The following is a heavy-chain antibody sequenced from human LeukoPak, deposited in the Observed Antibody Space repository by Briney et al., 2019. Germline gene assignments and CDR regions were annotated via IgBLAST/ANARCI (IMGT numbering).Heavy chain of an antibody. CDR1: GYSISSGYY. CDR3: ALGSYYAY. Sequence: SETLSLTCTVSGYSISSGYYWGWIRQTPGKGLEWIGYIYHGGRTDYNPSLKSRVTISVDTSKNQFSLKLSSVTAADTAVYYCALGSYYAYWGQGTLVTVSS. V-gene: IGHV4-38-2*02. D-gene: IGHD1-26*01. J-gene: IGHJ4*02. CDR2: IYHGGRT.